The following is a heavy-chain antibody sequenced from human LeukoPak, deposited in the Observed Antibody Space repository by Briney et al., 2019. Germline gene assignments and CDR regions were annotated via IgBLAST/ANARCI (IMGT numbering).Heavy chain of an antibody. CDR1: GGTFSSYE. D-gene: IGHD3-22*01. J-gene: IGHJ6*03. CDR2: IIPMFGTA. V-gene: IGHV1-69*06. Sequence: SVKVSCKASGGTFSSYEISWVRQAPGQGLEWMGGIIPMFGTAKYAQKFQGRVTITADKSTSTAYMELSSLRAEDMAFYYCAKAGVARGYYYYLDVWGKGTTVTVSS. CDR3: AKAGVARGYYYYLDV.